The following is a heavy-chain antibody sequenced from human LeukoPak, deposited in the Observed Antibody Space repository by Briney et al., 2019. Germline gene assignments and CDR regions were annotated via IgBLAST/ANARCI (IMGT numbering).Heavy chain of an antibody. J-gene: IGHJ4*02. CDR3: ARQPLRFGELLQGY. V-gene: IGHV4-39*01. CDR1: GGSFSSSSYY. CDR2: IYYSGST. D-gene: IGHD3-10*01. Sequence: PSETLSLTCTVSGGSFSSSSYYWGWIRQPPGKGLEWIGSIYYSGSTYYNPSLKSRVTISVDTSKNQFSLKLSSVTAADTAVYYCARQPLRFGELLQGYWGQGTLVTVSS.